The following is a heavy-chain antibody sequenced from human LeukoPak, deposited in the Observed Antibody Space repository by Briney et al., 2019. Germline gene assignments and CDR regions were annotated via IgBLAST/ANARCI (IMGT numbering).Heavy chain of an antibody. Sequence: ASVKVSCKASGYTFTGYYMHWVRQATGQGLEWMGWMNPNSGNTGYAQKFQGRVTMTRNTSISTAYMELSSLRSEDTAVYYCYSGRLWYWGQGTLVTVSS. V-gene: IGHV1-8*02. D-gene: IGHD6-19*01. J-gene: IGHJ4*02. CDR2: MNPNSGNT. CDR3: YSGRLWY. CDR1: GYTFTGYY.